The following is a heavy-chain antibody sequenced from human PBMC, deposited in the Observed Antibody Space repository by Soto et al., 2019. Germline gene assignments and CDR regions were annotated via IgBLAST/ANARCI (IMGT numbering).Heavy chain of an antibody. Sequence: SETLSLTCTVSGGSISSGGYYWSWIRQQPGKGLEWIAYIFHSGNIYYNPSLKSRLTISVDKSKNHFSLNLISVTAADTAVYYCARAARGYSYFDYWGQGTLITV. CDR3: ARAARGYSYFDY. V-gene: IGHV4-31*03. CDR2: IFHSGNI. J-gene: IGHJ4*02. CDR1: GGSISSGGYY. D-gene: IGHD5-18*01.